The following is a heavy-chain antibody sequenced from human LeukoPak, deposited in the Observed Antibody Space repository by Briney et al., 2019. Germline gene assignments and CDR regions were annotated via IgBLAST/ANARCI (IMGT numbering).Heavy chain of an antibody. V-gene: IGHV1-8*01. J-gene: IGHJ2*01. Sequence: SVKVSCKASGSTFTSYDINWVRQATGQGLEWMGWMNPNSGNTGYAQKFQGRVTMTRNTSISTAYMELSSLRSEDTAVYYCARHDYGGNSLDWYFDLWGRGTLVTVSS. CDR2: MNPNSGNT. D-gene: IGHD4-23*01. CDR1: GSTFTSYD. CDR3: ARHDYGGNSLDWYFDL.